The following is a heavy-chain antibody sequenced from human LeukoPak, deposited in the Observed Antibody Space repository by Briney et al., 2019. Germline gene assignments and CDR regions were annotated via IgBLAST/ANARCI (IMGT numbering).Heavy chain of an antibody. CDR3: ARAGFLTGYQTDY. CDR2: ISSSGSTI. V-gene: IGHV3-48*03. D-gene: IGHD3-9*01. Sequence: GGSLRLSCAASGFTFSSYAMSWVRQAPGKGLEWVSYISSSGSTIYYADSVKGRFTISRDNAKNSLYLQMNSLRAEDTAVYYCARAGFLTGYQTDYWGQGTLVTVSS. CDR1: GFTFSSYA. J-gene: IGHJ4*02.